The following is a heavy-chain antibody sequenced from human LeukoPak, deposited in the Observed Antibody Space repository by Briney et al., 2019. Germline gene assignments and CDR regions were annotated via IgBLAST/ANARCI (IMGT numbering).Heavy chain of an antibody. CDR3: APEIPSFHP. CDR2: ISAYNGNT. Sequence: ASVTVSCTASGYTFTSYGISWVRQAPGQGLEWMGWISAYNGNTNYAQKLQGRVTITTDTSTSTAYMELRSLRSDDTAVYYCAPEIPSFHPWRQGTQFSVCS. J-gene: IGHJ5*02. V-gene: IGHV1-18*01. D-gene: IGHD2-21*01. CDR1: GYTFTSYG.